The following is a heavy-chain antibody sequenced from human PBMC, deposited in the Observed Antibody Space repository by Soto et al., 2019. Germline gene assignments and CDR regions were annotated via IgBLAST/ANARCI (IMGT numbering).Heavy chain of an antibody. Sequence: EVQLVESGGGLVQPGGSLRLSCAASGFTFSDHYMDWVRQAPGKGLEWVGRVRNKASSYTTEYAASVRGRFTISRDDSKTSLYLQMNRLKTEDTAVYFCGRGMDDWGQGTQVTVST. D-gene: IGHD2-2*03. V-gene: IGHV3-72*01. CDR3: GRGMDD. J-gene: IGHJ4*02. CDR2: VRNKASSYTT. CDR1: GFTFSDHY.